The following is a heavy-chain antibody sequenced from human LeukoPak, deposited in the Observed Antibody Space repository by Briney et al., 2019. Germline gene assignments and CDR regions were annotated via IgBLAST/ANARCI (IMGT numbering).Heavy chain of an antibody. D-gene: IGHD5-18*01. J-gene: IGHJ4*02. V-gene: IGHV4-59*08. Sequence: SETLSLTCTVSGGSISSYYWSWIRQPPGKGLEWIGYIYYSGSTNYNPSLKSRVTISVDTSKNQFSLKLSSVTAADTAVYYCASSDTAMATGFDYWGQGTLVTVSS. CDR2: IYYSGST. CDR1: GGSISSYY. CDR3: ASSDTAMATGFDY.